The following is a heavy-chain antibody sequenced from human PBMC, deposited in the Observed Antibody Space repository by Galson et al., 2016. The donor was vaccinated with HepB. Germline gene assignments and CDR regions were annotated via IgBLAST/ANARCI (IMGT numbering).Heavy chain of an antibody. CDR2: IYWDDDK. CDR3: VHSNWPTAYADY. D-gene: IGHD2-21*02. V-gene: IGHV2-5*02. Sequence: PALVKPTQTLTLTCSFSGFSLSSSGVGVGWIRQPPGKALEWLALIYWDDDKRYSPSLRSRVTISKDTSKKKVVLTMTNMDPVDTAQYYCVHSNWPTAYADYWGQGTLVTVSS. CDR1: GFSLSSSGVG. J-gene: IGHJ4*02.